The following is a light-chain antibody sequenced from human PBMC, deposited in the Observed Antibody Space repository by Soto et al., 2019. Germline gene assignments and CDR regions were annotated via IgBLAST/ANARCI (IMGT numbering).Light chain of an antibody. CDR1: QRISTY. J-gene: IGKJ4*01. V-gene: IGKV1-39*01. CDR3: QQVKSFLPLT. CDR2: AAS. Sequence: DILMTLSASSLSTSVGNRVTITCRASQRISTYLNWYQQKPGKAPKVLIYAASTLESGVPSRFSGSGSGTDFTLTISSLQPQDFATYYCQQVKSFLPLTFGGGTKVDIK.